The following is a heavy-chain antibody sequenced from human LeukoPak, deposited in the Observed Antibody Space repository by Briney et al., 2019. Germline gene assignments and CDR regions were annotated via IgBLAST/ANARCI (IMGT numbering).Heavy chain of an antibody. V-gene: IGHV3-9*01. Sequence: GRSLRLSCAASGFSFDAYAIHWGRQAPGKGLEWVSGISWNSGRIGCADSVKGRFTISRDNAKNSLYLQMNSLSPEDTAFYYCAKGGAAADNYWYFDLWGRGTLVTVSS. D-gene: IGHD6-13*01. CDR2: ISWNSGRI. CDR1: GFSFDAYA. J-gene: IGHJ2*01. CDR3: AKGGAAADNYWYFDL.